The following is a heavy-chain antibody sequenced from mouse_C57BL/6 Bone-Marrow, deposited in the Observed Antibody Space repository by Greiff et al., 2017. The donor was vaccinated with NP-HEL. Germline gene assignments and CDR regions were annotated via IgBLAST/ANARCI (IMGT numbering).Heavy chain of an antibody. D-gene: IGHD4-1*01. CDR2: ISSGSSTI. V-gene: IGHV5-17*01. CDR3: ASLGGMDY. CDR1: GFTFSDYG. J-gene: IGHJ4*01. Sequence: EVKLVESGGGLVKPGGSLKLSCAASGFTFSDYGMHWVRQAPEKGLEWVAYISSGSSTIYYADTVKGRFTISRDNAKNTLFLQMTSLRSEDTAMYYCASLGGMDYWGQGTSVTVSS.